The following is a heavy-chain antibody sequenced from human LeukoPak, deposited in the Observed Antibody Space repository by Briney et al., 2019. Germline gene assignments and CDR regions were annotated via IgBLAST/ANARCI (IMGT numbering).Heavy chain of an antibody. CDR2: IIPIFGTA. Sequence: VASVKVSCKASGGTFSSYAISWVRQAPGQGLEWMGGIIPIFGTANYAQKFQGRVTITTDESTSTAYVELSSLRSEDTAVYYCARGRYYDILTGYPQPFDAFDIWGQGTMVTVSS. J-gene: IGHJ3*02. CDR3: ARGRYYDILTGYPQPFDAFDI. CDR1: GGTFSSYA. D-gene: IGHD3-9*01. V-gene: IGHV1-69*05.